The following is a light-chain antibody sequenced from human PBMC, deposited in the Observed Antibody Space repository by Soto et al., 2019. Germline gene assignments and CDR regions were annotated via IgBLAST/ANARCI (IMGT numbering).Light chain of an antibody. CDR2: AAS. V-gene: IGKV1-6*01. Sequence: AIQMTQSPSALSASVGDRVTITCRASQGIRNDLGWYQQIPGKAPKLLIYAASSLQSGVPSRFSGSGSGTDFTLTISSLQPEDFATYYCLQDYDYPRTFGQGTKVDI. CDR3: LQDYDYPRT. CDR1: QGIRND. J-gene: IGKJ1*01.